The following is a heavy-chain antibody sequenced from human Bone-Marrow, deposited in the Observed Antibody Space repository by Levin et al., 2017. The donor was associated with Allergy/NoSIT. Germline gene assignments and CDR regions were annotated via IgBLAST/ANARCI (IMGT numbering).Heavy chain of an antibody. CDR2: ITPLLDIA. CDR3: AKTGTAALRGYNWLDP. CDR1: GGTFNNYA. D-gene: IGHD1-14*01. J-gene: IGHJ5*02. Sequence: KISCKTSGGTFNNYAINWLRQAPGQGLEWVGRITPLLDIATYGQKFQGRVSITADKVTSAVYMEFDSLTSDDTATYYCAKTGTAALRGYNWLDPWGQGTPVIVSS. V-gene: IGHV1-69*04.